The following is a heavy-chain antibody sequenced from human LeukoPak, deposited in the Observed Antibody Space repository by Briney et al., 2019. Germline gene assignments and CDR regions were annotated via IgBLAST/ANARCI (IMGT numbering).Heavy chain of an antibody. Sequence: SETLSLTCAVYGGSFSGYYWSWIRQPPGKGLEWIGEINHSGSTNYNPSLKSRVTISVDTSKNQFSLKLSSVTAADTAVYYCARGRTRGSSSFGYWGQGTLVTVSS. CDR2: INHSGST. J-gene: IGHJ4*02. CDR1: GGSFSGYY. CDR3: ARGRTRGSSSFGY. D-gene: IGHD6-6*01. V-gene: IGHV4-34*01.